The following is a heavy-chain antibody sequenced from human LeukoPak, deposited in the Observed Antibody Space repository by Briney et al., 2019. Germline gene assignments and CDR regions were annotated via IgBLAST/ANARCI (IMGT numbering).Heavy chain of an antibody. Sequence: SETLSLTCTVSGGSISSGSYYWSWIRQPAGKGLEWIGRIYTSGSTNYNPSLKSRVTISVDTSKNQFSLKLSSVTAADTAVYYCARDNGGSYYEGFDPWGQGTLVTVSS. J-gene: IGHJ5*02. D-gene: IGHD1-26*01. CDR1: GGSISSGSYY. CDR3: ARDNGGSYYEGFDP. CDR2: IYTSGST. V-gene: IGHV4-61*02.